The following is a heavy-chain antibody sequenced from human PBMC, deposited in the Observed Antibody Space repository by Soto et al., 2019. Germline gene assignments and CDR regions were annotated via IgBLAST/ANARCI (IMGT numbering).Heavy chain of an antibody. J-gene: IGHJ4*02. D-gene: IGHD6-6*01. CDR3: ARDSRGGAARRPTFYY. Sequence: GGSLRLSCVGSGFTFSSFEMNWVRQTPGKGLEWLSYIGRSGETIYYADSVKGRFTISRDNAKSSLFLQTTGLRDEDTGIYYCARDSRGGAARRPTFYYWGRGTLFTVSS. CDR2: IGRSGETI. V-gene: IGHV3-48*03. CDR1: GFTFSSFE.